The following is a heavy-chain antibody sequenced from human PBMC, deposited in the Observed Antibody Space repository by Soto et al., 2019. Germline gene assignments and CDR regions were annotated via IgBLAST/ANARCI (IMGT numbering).Heavy chain of an antibody. Sequence: GASVKVSCKASGYTFINYGVSWLRQAPGRGLEWMGWISAYNGDKKYAQNVQGRVTLTTDTSTSTAYMEMRTLRSDDTAAYYCARDGPHIPAVGDVWGQGTLVTVSS. D-gene: IGHD6-13*01. CDR1: GYTFINYG. CDR3: ARDGPHIPAVGDV. J-gene: IGHJ4*02. CDR2: ISAYNGDK. V-gene: IGHV1-18*01.